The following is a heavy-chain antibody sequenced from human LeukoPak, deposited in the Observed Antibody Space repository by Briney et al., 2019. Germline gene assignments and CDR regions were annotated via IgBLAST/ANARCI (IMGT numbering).Heavy chain of an antibody. CDR2: INPSGGST. V-gene: IGHV1-46*01. CDR3: ARDLGGDTDEYYFDY. D-gene: IGHD5-18*01. J-gene: IGHJ4*02. CDR1: GYTFTSYN. Sequence: ASVKVSCKASGYTFTSYNMHWVRQAPGQGLEWMGIINPSGGSTSYAQKFQGRVTMTRDTSTSTVYMELSSLRSEDTAVYYCARDLGGDTDEYYFDYWGQGTLVTVSS.